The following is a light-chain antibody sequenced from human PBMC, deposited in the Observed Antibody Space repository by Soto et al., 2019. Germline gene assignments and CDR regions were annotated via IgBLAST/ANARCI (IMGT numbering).Light chain of an antibody. Sequence: DIQMTQSPSTLSASVGDRVTITCRASQSIDNTLAWYQQKPGKAPNLLIYKASSLESGVPSRFGGSGSGTEFTLTISSLQPDDFATYYCQQYYRYLTFGQGTKVDIK. J-gene: IGKJ2*01. CDR1: QSIDNT. V-gene: IGKV1-5*03. CDR3: QQYYRYLT. CDR2: KAS.